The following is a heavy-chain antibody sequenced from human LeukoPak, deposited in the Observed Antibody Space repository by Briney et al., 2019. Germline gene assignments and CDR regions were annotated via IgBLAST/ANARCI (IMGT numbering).Heavy chain of an antibody. J-gene: IGHJ6*02. D-gene: IGHD4-11*01. CDR2: MNPNSGNT. CDR3: ARGVQLQVYYYYGMDV. Sequence: EASVKVSCKASGYTFTSYDINWVRQATGQGLEWMGWMNPNSGNTGYAQKFQGRVTMTRNTSISTAYMELSSLRSEDTAVYYCARGVQLQVYYYYGMDVWGQGTTVTVSS. CDR1: GYTFTSYD. V-gene: IGHV1-8*01.